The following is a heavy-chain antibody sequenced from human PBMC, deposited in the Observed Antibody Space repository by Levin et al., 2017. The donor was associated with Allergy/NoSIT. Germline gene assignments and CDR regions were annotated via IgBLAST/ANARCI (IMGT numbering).Heavy chain of an antibody. Sequence: SVKVSCKASGGTFSSYAISWVRQAPGQGLECMGGIIPIFGTANYAQKFQGRVTITADESTSTAYMELSSLRSEDTAVYYCARLHVPAAIYYGMDVWGQGTTVTVSS. J-gene: IGHJ6*02. V-gene: IGHV1-69*13. CDR3: ARLHVPAAIYYGMDV. CDR2: IIPIFGTA. D-gene: IGHD2-2*02. CDR1: GGTFSSYA.